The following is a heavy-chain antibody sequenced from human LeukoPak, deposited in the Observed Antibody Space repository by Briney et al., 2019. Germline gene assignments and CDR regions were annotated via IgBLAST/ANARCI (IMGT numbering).Heavy chain of an antibody. CDR2: IFYIGST. CDR1: GGSITGYY. V-gene: IGHV4-59*01. J-gene: IGHJ3*02. Sequence: SETVSLTCAVSGGSITGYYWSWIRQPPGKGLEWIGYIFYIGSTNYNPSLKSRVTISVDTSKNQFSLKVSSVTAADTAVYYCARSPSLVAFDIWGQGTMVTVSS. CDR3: ARSPSLVAFDI.